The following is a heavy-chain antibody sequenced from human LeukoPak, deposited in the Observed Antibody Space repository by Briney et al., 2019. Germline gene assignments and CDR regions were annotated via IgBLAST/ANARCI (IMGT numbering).Heavy chain of an antibody. D-gene: IGHD6-13*01. Sequence: ASVKVSCKASGYTFTSYDISWVRQAPGQGLEWMGWMNPNSGNTGYAQKFQGRVTMTRNTSISTAYMELSSLRSEDTAVYYCARGTLAYSSTWDYWGQGTLVTVSS. V-gene: IGHV1-8*02. CDR1: GYTFTSYD. CDR2: MNPNSGNT. CDR3: ARGTLAYSSTWDY. J-gene: IGHJ4*02.